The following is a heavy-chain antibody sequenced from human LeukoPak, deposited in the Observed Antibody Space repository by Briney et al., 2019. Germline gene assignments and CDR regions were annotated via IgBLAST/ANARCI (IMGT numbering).Heavy chain of an antibody. Sequence: SETLSLTCTVSRGSISNYYWGWIRQPPGKGLEWIGSIYYSGSTYYNPSLKSRVTISVDTSKNQFSLKLGSVTAADTAVYYCASPTTMTTAIEYWGQGTLVTVSS. J-gene: IGHJ4*02. CDR1: RGSISNYY. D-gene: IGHD4-17*01. V-gene: IGHV4-39*01. CDR3: ASPTTMTTAIEY. CDR2: IYYSGST.